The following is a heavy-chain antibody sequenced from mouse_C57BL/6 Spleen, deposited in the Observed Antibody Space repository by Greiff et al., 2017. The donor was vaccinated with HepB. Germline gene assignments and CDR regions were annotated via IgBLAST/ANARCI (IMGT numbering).Heavy chain of an antibody. Sequence: EVKVEESGGGLVKPGGSLKLSCAASGFTFSSYAMSWVRQTPEKRLEWVATISDGGSYTYYPDNVKGRYTISRDNAKTNLYLQMSHLKSEDTAMYYCEWFISTVVAPGYFDVWGTGTTVTVSS. V-gene: IGHV5-4*03. D-gene: IGHD1-1*01. CDR3: EWFISTVVAPGYFDV. J-gene: IGHJ1*03. CDR1: GFTFSSYA. CDR2: ISDGGSYT.